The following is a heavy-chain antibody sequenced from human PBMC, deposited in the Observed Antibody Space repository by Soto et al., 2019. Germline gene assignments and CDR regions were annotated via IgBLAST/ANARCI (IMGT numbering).Heavy chain of an antibody. D-gene: IGHD1-1*01. CDR1: GYTFTGYY. J-gene: IGHJ6*02. CDR3: AIRLQLTPYYYYAMGV. CDR2: INPNTGGT. V-gene: IGHV1-2*02. Sequence: VKVSCKASGYTFTGYYMHWVRQAPGQGLEWMGWINPNTGGTNYAQKFQGRVTMTRDTSISTAYMDLSRLRSDDTAVYYCAIRLQLTPYYYYAMGVWGQGTTVTVSS.